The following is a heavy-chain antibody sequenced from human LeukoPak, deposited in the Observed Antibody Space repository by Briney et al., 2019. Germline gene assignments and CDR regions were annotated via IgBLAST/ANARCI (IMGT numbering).Heavy chain of an antibody. V-gene: IGHV3-49*03. CDR2: IRSKAYGETA. CDR1: GFTFGDYA. CDR3: TRDRGAYNLYDY. Sequence: GGSLRLSCTASGFTFGDYAMSWIRQAPGKGLEWVGFIRSKAYGETADYAASVKGRFTISRDDSKSIAYLQMNSLKTEDQAVYHCTRDRGAYNLYDYWGQGTLVTVSS. D-gene: IGHD1-1*01. J-gene: IGHJ4*02.